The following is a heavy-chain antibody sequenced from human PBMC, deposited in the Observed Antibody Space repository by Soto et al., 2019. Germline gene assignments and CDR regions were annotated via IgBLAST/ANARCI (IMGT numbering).Heavy chain of an antibody. Sequence: PGGSLRLSCAASGFTFSSYAMHWVRQAPGKGLEWVAVISYDGSNKYYADSVKGRFTISRDNSKNTPYLQMNSLRAEDTAVYYCARDGTTGTSGGYYYYGMDVWGQGTTVTVSS. CDR2: ISYDGSNK. D-gene: IGHD1-1*01. CDR3: ARDGTTGTSGGYYYYGMDV. V-gene: IGHV3-30-3*01. CDR1: GFTFSSYA. J-gene: IGHJ6*02.